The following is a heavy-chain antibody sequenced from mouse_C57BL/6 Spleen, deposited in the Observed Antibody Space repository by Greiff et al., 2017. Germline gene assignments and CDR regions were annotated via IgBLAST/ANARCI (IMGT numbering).Heavy chain of an antibody. V-gene: IGHV14-4*01. CDR1: GFNIKDDY. Sequence: EVQLQQSGAELVRPGASVKLSCTASGFNIKDDYMHWVKQRPEQGLEWIGWIDPENGDTEYASKFQGKATITADTSSNTAYLQLSSLTSEDTAVYYCTPLLRWDWYFDVWGTGTTVTVSS. CDR3: TPLLRWDWYFDV. J-gene: IGHJ1*03. D-gene: IGHD1-1*01. CDR2: IDPENGDT.